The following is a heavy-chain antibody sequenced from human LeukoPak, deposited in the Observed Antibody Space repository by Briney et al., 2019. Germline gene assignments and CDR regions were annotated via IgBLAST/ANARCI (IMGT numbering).Heavy chain of an antibody. J-gene: IGHJ4*02. CDR1: GFTFSGSA. D-gene: IGHD3-3*01. Sequence: GGSLKLSCAASGFTFSGSAMHWVRQASGKGLEWVGRIRSKANSYATAYVASVKGRFTISRDDSNNTAYLQMNSLKTEDTAVYYCTRLYSDFWIWGQGTLVTVSS. CDR3: TRLYSDFWI. CDR2: IRSKANSYAT. V-gene: IGHV3-73*01.